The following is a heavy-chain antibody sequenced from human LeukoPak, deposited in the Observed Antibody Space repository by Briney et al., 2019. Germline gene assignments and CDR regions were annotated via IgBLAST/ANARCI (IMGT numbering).Heavy chain of an antibody. CDR3: AKQGRDWLRDYYYYMDV. J-gene: IGHJ6*03. CDR1: GFTFSSYG. CDR2: ISGSGGST. Sequence: GGTLRLSCAASGFTFSSYGMSWVRQAPGKGLEWVSAISGSGGSTYYADSVKGRFTISRDNSKNTLYLRMNSLRAEDTAVYYCAKQGRDWLRDYYYYMDVWGKGTTVTISS. D-gene: IGHD3-9*01. V-gene: IGHV3-23*01.